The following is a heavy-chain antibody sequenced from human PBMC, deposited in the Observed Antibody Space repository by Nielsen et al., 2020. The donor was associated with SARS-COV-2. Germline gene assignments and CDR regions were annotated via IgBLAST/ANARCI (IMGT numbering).Heavy chain of an antibody. Sequence: GGSLRLSCAASGFTFSSYSMNWVRQAPGKGLEWVSSISSSSSYIYYADSVKGRFTISRDNAKNSLYLQVDSLRAEDTAVYYCARRWYGSGSDREAFDIWGRGTMVTISS. V-gene: IGHV3-21*01. CDR3: ARRWYGSGSDREAFDI. CDR2: ISSSSSYI. J-gene: IGHJ3*02. D-gene: IGHD3-10*01. CDR1: GFTFSSYS.